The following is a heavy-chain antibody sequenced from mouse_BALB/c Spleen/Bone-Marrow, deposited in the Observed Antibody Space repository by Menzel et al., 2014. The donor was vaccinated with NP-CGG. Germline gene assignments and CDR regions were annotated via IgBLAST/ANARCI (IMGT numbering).Heavy chain of an antibody. CDR1: GFNIKDYY. Sequence: VQLQQSGAEFVRPGALVKLSCNASGFNIKDYYMHWVKQRPEQGLEWIGWIDPENGNTIYDPKFPGKASITADTSSNTAYLQLSSLTSEDTAVYYCTRWVYYGSSYFDYWGRGTTLTVSS. CDR2: IDPENGNT. D-gene: IGHD1-1*01. CDR3: TRWVYYGSSYFDY. V-gene: IGHV14-1*02. J-gene: IGHJ2*01.